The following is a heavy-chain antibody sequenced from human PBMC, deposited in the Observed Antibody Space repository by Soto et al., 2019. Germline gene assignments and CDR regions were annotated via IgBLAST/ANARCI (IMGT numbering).Heavy chain of an antibody. J-gene: IGHJ3*02. V-gene: IGHV4-34*01. CDR2: INHSGST. CDR1: SGSFRGSY. D-gene: IGHD1-26*01. CDR3: ARALGAHSVLDAFDI. Sequence: TETLCLTCAVYSGSFRGSYGRWIGQPPGKGLEWIGEINHSGSTNYNPSLKSRVTISVDTSKNQFSLKLSSVTAADTAVYYCARALGAHSVLDAFDIWGQGTMVT.